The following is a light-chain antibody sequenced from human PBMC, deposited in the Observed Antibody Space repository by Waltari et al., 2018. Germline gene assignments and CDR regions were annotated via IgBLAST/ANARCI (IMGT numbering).Light chain of an antibody. CDR2: GNS. V-gene: IGLV1-40*01. Sequence: QSVLTPPPSVSGAPGQRVAISCPGISSTIGAGYDLPWYQQLPGTAPKLLIYGNSNRPSGVPDRFSGSKSGTSASLAITGLQAEDEADYYCQSYDSSLSGVFGGGTKLTVL. CDR1: SSTIGAGYD. J-gene: IGLJ3*02. CDR3: QSYDSSLSGV.